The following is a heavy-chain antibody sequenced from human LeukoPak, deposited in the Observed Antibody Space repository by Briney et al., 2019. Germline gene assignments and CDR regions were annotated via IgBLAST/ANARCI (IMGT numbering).Heavy chain of an antibody. CDR1: GGSISSGDYY. V-gene: IGHV4-30-4*08. D-gene: IGHD6-19*01. Sequence: SQTLSLTCTVSGGSISSGDYYWSWIRQPPGKGLEWIGYIYYSGSTNYNPSLKSRVTISVDTSKNQFSLKLSSVTAADTAVYYCARDNSSGWYKNGWYFDLWGRGTLVTVSS. J-gene: IGHJ2*01. CDR2: IYYSGST. CDR3: ARDNSSGWYKNGWYFDL.